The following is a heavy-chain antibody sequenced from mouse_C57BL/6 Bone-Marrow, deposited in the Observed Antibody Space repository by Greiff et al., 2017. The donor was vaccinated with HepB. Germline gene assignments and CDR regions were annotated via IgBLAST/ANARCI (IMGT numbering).Heavy chain of an antibody. CDR3: TTCLLAY. D-gene: IGHD2-10*01. V-gene: IGHV14-4*01. J-gene: IGHJ3*01. CDR1: GFNIKDDY. CDR2: IDPENGDT. Sequence: EVKLQESGAELVRPGASVKLSCTASGFNIKDDYMHWVKQRPEQGLEWIGWIDPENGDTEYASKFQGKATITADTSSNTAYLQLSSMTSKDTAVYYCTTCLLAYWGQGTLVTVSA.